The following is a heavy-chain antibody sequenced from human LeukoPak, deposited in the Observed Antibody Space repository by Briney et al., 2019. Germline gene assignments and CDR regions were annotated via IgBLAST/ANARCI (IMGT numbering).Heavy chain of an antibody. D-gene: IGHD3-16*01. Sequence: GGSLRLSCAASGFTFSSYAMTWVRQAPGKGLEWVSAISGSGGSTYYADSVKGRFTISRDNSKNTLYLQMNSLRAEDTAVYYCARVGSLASFDYWGQGTLVTVSS. J-gene: IGHJ4*02. V-gene: IGHV3-23*01. CDR1: GFTFSSYA. CDR2: ISGSGGST. CDR3: ARVGSLASFDY.